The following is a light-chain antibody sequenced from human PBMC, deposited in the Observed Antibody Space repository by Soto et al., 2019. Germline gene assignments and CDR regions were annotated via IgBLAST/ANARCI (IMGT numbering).Light chain of an antibody. CDR1: QSVSTY. J-gene: IGKJ4*01. CDR3: QQRSDWPT. CDR2: DAS. Sequence: IVLTQSPATLSLSPGERATLSCRASQSVSTYVAWYQQKGGQAPRLLIYDASSRATGIPARFSGSGSGTDFTLTISNLEPEDFAVYYCQQRSDWPTFGGGTTVEIK. V-gene: IGKV3-11*01.